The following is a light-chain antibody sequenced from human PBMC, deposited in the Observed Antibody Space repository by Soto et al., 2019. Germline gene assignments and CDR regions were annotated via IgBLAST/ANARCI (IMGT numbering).Light chain of an antibody. Sequence: QSALTQPPSASGSPGHPVAISSTRTSSDVGGYNCVSWYQQHPGKAPKLMIYEVNNRPSGVPDRFSGSKSGNTASLTVSGLQAEDEADYYCSSYAGSSNVFGTGTKVTVL. V-gene: IGLV2-8*01. CDR1: SSDVGGYNC. CDR3: SSYAGSSNV. J-gene: IGLJ1*01. CDR2: EVN.